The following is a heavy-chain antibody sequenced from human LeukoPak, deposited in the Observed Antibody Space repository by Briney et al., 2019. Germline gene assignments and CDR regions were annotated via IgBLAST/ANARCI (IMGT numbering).Heavy chain of an antibody. Sequence: SSYWMSWVRQSPGKGLEWIGSIYYSGSTYYDPSLKSRVTISVDTSKNQFSLKLSSVTAADTAVYYCARQASLLQDAFDIWGQGTMVTVSS. CDR3: ARQASLLQDAFDI. D-gene: IGHD2-15*01. J-gene: IGHJ3*02. CDR1: SSYW. CDR2: IYYSGST. V-gene: IGHV4-39*01.